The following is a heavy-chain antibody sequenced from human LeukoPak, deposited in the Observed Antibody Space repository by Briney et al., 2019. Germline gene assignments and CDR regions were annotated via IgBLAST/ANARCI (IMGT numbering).Heavy chain of an antibody. V-gene: IGHV3-23*01. Sequence: GGSLRLSCVASGFTFSNYAMTWVRQAPGKGLEWVSSINAGGTYYADSVKGRFTISRDNSKNTVYLQMNSLRAEDTAIYYCANLRSGFWGQGTLVTVSS. CDR1: GFTFSNYA. CDR3: ANLRSGF. CDR2: INAGGT. J-gene: IGHJ4*02. D-gene: IGHD5-12*01.